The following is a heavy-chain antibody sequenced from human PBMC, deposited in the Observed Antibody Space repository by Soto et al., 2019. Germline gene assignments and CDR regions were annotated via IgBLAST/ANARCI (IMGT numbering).Heavy chain of an antibody. D-gene: IGHD3-3*01. CDR2: IDPSDSYT. J-gene: IGHJ6*02. V-gene: IGHV5-10-1*01. Sequence: GESLKISCKGSGYSFTIYWISWVRQMPGKGLEWMGRIDPSDSYTNYSPSFQGHVTISADKSISTAYLQWSSLKASDTAMYYCARLVGSWSGYYYYYYGMDVWGQGNTVTVSS. CDR1: GYSFTIYW. CDR3: ARLVGSWSGYYYYYYGMDV.